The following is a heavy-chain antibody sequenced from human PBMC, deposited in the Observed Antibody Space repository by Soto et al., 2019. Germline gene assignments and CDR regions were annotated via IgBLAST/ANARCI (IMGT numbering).Heavy chain of an antibody. CDR1: GFTVSSNY. CDR2: IYSGGST. V-gene: IGHV3-53*02. CDR3: ARDLVYSSSSDYYGMDV. D-gene: IGHD6-6*01. Sequence: EVQLVETGGGLIQPGGSLRLSCAASGFTVSSNYMSWVRQAPGKGLEWVSVIYSGGSTYYADSVKGRFTISRDNSKNTLYLQMNSLRAEDTAVYYCARDLVYSSSSDYYGMDVWGQGTTVTVSS. J-gene: IGHJ6*02.